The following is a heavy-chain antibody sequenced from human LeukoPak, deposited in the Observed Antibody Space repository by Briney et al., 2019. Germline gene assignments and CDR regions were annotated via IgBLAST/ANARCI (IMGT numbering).Heavy chain of an antibody. Sequence: GGSLRLSCAASGFTFSNSAMYWVRQAPGKGLEFVSVISTNGGRTYYADSVKGRFTISRDNSKNTLYLQMGSLRADDMAVYYCARGVAISSSGWYDTFDYWGQGALVTISS. V-gene: IGHV3-64*02. CDR2: ISTNGGRT. CDR1: GFTFSNSA. D-gene: IGHD6-19*01. CDR3: ARGVAISSSGWYDTFDY. J-gene: IGHJ4*02.